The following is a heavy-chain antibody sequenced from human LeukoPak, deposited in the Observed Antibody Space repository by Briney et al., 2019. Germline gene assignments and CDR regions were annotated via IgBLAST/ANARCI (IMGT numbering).Heavy chain of an antibody. D-gene: IGHD6-13*01. V-gene: IGHV4-34*01. CDR3: ARGSRRAYSSSWYYY. CDR2: INHSGST. CDR1: GGSFSGYY. J-gene: IGHJ4*02. Sequence: PSETLSLTCAVYGGSFSGYYWSWIRQPPGKGLEWIGEINHSGSTNYNPSLKSRVTISVDTSMNQFSLKLSSVTAADTAVYYCARGSRRAYSSSWYYYWGQGTMVTVSS.